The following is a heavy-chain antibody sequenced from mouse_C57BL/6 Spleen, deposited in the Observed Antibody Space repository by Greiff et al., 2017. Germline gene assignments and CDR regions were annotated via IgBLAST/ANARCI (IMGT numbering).Heavy chain of an antibody. CDR1: GFNIKNTY. J-gene: IGHJ1*03. CDR2: IDPANGNT. D-gene: IGHD1-1*01. CDR3: ARITTVDWYFDV. Sequence: VQLQQSVAELVRPGASVKLSCTASGFNIKNTYMPWVKQRPEQGLEWIGRIDPANGNTKYAPKFQGKATITANTSSNTAYLQLSSLTSEDTAIYYCARITTVDWYFDVWGTGTTVTVSS. V-gene: IGHV14-3*01.